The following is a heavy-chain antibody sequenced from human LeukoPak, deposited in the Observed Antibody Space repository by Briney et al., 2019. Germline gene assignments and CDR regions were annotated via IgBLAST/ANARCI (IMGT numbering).Heavy chain of an antibody. D-gene: IGHD3-10*01. CDR3: ARDRGAYYYGSGSFFDY. Sequence: ASVKVSCKASGYTFTSYGISWVRQAPGQGLEWTGWISAYNGNTNYAQKLQGRVTMTTDTSTSTAYMELRSLRSDDTAVYYCARDRGAYYYGSGSFFDYWGQGTLVTVSS. V-gene: IGHV1-18*01. J-gene: IGHJ4*02. CDR1: GYTFTSYG. CDR2: ISAYNGNT.